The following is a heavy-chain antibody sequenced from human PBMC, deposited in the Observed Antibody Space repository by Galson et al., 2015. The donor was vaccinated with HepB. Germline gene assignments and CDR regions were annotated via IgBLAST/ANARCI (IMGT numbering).Heavy chain of an antibody. CDR3: AKEGVAAAGTVVGNFDY. V-gene: IGHV3-30*18. CDR1: GFTFSSYG. CDR2: ISYDGSNK. Sequence: SLRLSCAASGFTFSSYGVHWVRQAPGKGLEWVAVISYDGSNKYYADSVKGRFTISRDNSKNTLYLQMNSLRAEDTAVYYCAKEGVAAAGTVVGNFDYWGQGTLVTVSS. D-gene: IGHD6-13*01. J-gene: IGHJ4*02.